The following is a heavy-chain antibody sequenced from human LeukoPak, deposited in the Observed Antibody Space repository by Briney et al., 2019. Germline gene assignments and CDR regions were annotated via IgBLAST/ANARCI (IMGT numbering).Heavy chain of an antibody. Sequence: PGGSLRLSCAASGFTFSSYSMNWVRQAPGKGLEWVSSISSSSYIYYADSVKGRFTISRDNAKNSLYLQMNSLRAEDTAGYYCAAEIVRYSYGILAAGTDYWDQGTLVTVSS. CDR3: AAEIVRYSYGILAAGTDY. V-gene: IGHV3-21*01. CDR2: ISSSSYI. J-gene: IGHJ4*02. CDR1: GFTFSSYS. D-gene: IGHD5-18*01.